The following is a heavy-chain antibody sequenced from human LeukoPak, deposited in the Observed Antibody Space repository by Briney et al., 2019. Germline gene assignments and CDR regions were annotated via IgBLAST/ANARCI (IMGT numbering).Heavy chain of an antibody. J-gene: IGHJ5*02. Sequence: ASVKVSCRASGYTFTVYYMHGVRQAPGQGLEWMGWINPNSGGTNYAQKFQGRVTMTRDTSISTAYMELSRLRSDDTAVYYCARDPRYYYGSGSYYLNWFDPWGQGTLVTVSS. CDR1: GYTFTVYY. V-gene: IGHV1-2*02. D-gene: IGHD3-10*01. CDR2: INPNSGGT. CDR3: ARDPRYYYGSGSYYLNWFDP.